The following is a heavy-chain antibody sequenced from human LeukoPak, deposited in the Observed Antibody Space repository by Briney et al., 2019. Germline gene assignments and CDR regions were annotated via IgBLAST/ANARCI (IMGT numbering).Heavy chain of an antibody. CDR1: GFTFSSYS. Sequence: GGSLRLSCAASGFTFSSYSMNWVRQAPGEGLEWVLGVSGDGSNTYYADSVKGRFTISRDNSRNTLYLQMNSLRAEDTAVYYCARGVNIAPPYHFDYWGQGTLVTVSS. D-gene: IGHD2-21*01. CDR2: VSGDGSNT. V-gene: IGHV3-23*01. J-gene: IGHJ4*02. CDR3: ARGVNIAPPYHFDY.